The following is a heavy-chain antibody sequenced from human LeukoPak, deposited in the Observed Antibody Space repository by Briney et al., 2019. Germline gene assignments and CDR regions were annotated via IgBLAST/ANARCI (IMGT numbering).Heavy chain of an antibody. J-gene: IGHJ4*02. CDR1: GFTFSSYA. CDR3: ARDDSGPVLTVTYLFDY. Sequence: TGGSLRLSCAASGFTFSSYAMHWVRQAPGKGLEWVAVISYDGSNKYYADSVKGRFTTSRDNSKNTLYLQMNSLRAEDTAVYYCARDDSGPVLTVTYLFDYWGQGTLVTVSS. V-gene: IGHV3-30-3*01. D-gene: IGHD4-17*01. CDR2: ISYDGSNK.